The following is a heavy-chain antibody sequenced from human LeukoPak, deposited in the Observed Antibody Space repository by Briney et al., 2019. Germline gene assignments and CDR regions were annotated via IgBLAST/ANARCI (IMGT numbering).Heavy chain of an antibody. D-gene: IGHD3-10*01. CDR3: ARGPRLLWFGKGFDP. J-gene: IGHJ5*02. CDR1: GGSISSSTYY. CDR2: IYYSGST. Sequence: PSETLSLTCTVSGGSISSSTYYWGWIRQPPGKGLEWIGSIYYSGSTYYNPSLKSRVTISVDTSKNQFSLKLSSVTAADTAVYDCARGPRLLWFGKGFDPWGQGTLVTVSS. V-gene: IGHV4-39*07.